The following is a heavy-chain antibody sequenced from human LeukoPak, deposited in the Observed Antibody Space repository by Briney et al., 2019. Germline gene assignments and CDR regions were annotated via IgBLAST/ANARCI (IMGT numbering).Heavy chain of an antibody. J-gene: IGHJ4*02. D-gene: IGHD1-7*01. Sequence: SETLSLTSIVSGGSISSYYWSWIRQPPGKGLEWIGYIYYTGNTIYNPSLKSRVAISVDTSKNQFSLKLSSVTAADTAMYYCARGYTWNYVYDYWGQGTLVTVSS. CDR3: ARGYTWNYVYDY. CDR1: GGSISSYY. CDR2: IYYTGNT. V-gene: IGHV4-59*01.